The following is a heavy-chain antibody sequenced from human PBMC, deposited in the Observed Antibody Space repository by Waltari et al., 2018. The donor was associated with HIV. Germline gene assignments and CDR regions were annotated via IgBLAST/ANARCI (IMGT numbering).Heavy chain of an antibody. V-gene: IGHV3-13*01. D-gene: IGHD6-13*01. CDR2: SLPAGNT. CDR3: ARGWDY. J-gene: IGHJ4*02. Sequence: EVHLVESGGGLIQPGGSLRLSCAAPGVLVSDFDVHRARQPKGKGLEWVSGSLPAGNTVYVNSVRGRFTMSRERAKNSFHLQMNRLRAEDSAVYYCARGWDYWGRGTLVTVSS. CDR1: GVLVSDFD.